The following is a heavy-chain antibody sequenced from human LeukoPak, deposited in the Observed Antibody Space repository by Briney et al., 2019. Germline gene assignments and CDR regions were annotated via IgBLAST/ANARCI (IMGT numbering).Heavy chain of an antibody. CDR2: INPNSGGT. D-gene: IGHD5-12*01. J-gene: IGHJ4*02. CDR1: GYTFTGYY. CDR3: ARYDSGYDYRGIDY. V-gene: IGHV1-2*02. Sequence: ASVKDSCKASGYTFTGYYMHWVRQPPGQGLEWMGWINPNSGGTNYAQKFQGRVTMTRDTSISTAYMELSRLRSDDTAVYYCARYDSGYDYRGIDYWGQGTLVTVS.